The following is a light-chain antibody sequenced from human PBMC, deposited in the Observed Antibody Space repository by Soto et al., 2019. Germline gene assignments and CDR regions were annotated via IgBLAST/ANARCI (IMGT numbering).Light chain of an antibody. J-gene: IGLJ3*02. CDR2: DVS. CDR3: SSYTSSSTLWV. CDR1: SSDVGGYNY. V-gene: IGLV2-14*01. Sequence: QSALTQPASGSGSAGQSITISCTCTSSDVGGYNYVSWYQQHPGKAPKLMIYDVSNRPSGVSNRFSGSKSGNKSSLTISGLQAEDEADYYCSSYTSSSTLWVFGGGTQLTVL.